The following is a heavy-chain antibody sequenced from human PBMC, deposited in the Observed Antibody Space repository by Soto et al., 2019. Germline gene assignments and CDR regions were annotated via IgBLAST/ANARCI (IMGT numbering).Heavy chain of an antibody. CDR1: GFACRSYS. V-gene: IGHV3-13*01. CDR3: ARGYLGSFDY. J-gene: IGHJ4*02. D-gene: IGHD7-27*01. CDR2: IGSAGDT. Sequence: AGSLRLSCAASGFACRSYSSQWVRQPTGKGLEWVSVIGSAGDTYYPGSVKGRFTISRENAKNSLYLQMNSLRAEDTPVYYCARGYLGSFDYWGQGTLVTVSS.